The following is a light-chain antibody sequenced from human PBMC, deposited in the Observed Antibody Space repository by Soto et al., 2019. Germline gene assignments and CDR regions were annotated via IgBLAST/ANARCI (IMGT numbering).Light chain of an antibody. CDR2: SAS. Sequence: DIQMTQYPSTLSASIGDRVTITCRASQNIRSWLAWYQQKPGKAPDLLIYSASGLESGVPSRFSGSGFGTEFTLTISSLHPDDFATYYCQQYNGDSGLTFGGGTKVEIK. CDR1: QNIRSW. V-gene: IGKV1-5*03. CDR3: QQYNGDSGLT. J-gene: IGKJ4*01.